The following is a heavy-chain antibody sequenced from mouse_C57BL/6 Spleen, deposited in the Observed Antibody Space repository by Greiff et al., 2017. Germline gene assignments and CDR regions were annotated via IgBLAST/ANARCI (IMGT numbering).Heavy chain of an antibody. CDR1: GYAFTNYL. J-gene: IGHJ3*01. Sequence: QVQLKQSGAELVRPGTSVKVSCKASGYAFTNYLIEWVKQRPGQGLEWIGVINPGSGGTNYNEKFKGKATLTADKSSSTAYMQLSSLTSEDSAVYFCARTDYSNYSFAYWGQGTLVTVSA. CDR2: INPGSGGT. V-gene: IGHV1-54*01. CDR3: ARTDYSNYSFAY. D-gene: IGHD2-5*01.